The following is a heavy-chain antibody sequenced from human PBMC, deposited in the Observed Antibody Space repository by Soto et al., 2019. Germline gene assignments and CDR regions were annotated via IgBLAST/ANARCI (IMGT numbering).Heavy chain of an antibody. Sequence: HVQLVQSGAEVKKPGASVKVSCKASGYTFTSYGINGVRQAPGQWLEWRGWNRTHNGNTNYAQKLQGRVTMTTATSTSTAYMELRSLRSHDTAVYYCARGGPPIALWGQGTLVTVSS. V-gene: IGHV1-18*01. CDR1: GYTFTSYG. J-gene: IGHJ5*02. CDR3: ARGGPPIAL. CDR2: NRTHNGNT.